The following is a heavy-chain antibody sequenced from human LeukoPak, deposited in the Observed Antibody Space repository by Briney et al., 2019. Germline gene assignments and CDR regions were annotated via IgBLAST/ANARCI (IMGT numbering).Heavy chain of an antibody. CDR1: GGSISGGSYY. CDR3: ARVSRRGWYPYYFDY. V-gene: IGHV4-61*02. Sequence: SETLSLTCTVSGGSISGGSYYWSWIRQPAGKGLEWIGRIYTSGSTNYNPSLKSRVTISVDTSKNQFSLKLSSVTAADTAVYYCARVSRRGWYPYYFDYWGQGTLVTVSS. D-gene: IGHD6-19*01. CDR2: IYTSGST. J-gene: IGHJ4*02.